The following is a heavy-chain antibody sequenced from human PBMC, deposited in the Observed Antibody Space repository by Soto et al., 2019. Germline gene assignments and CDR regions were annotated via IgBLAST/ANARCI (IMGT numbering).Heavy chain of an antibody. CDR2: IIPILGIA. CDR1: GGTFSSYT. D-gene: IGHD6-13*01. J-gene: IGHJ4*02. Sequence: GASVKVSCKASGGTFSSYTISWVRQAPGQGLEWMGRIIPILGIANYAQKFQGRVTITADKSTSTAYMELSSLRSEDTAVYYCARAVGIAAAEVYYFDYWGQGTLVTVSS. V-gene: IGHV1-69*02. CDR3: ARAVGIAAAEVYYFDY.